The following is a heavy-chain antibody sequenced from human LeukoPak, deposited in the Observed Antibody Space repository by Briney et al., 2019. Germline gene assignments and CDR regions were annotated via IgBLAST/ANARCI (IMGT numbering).Heavy chain of an antibody. CDR3: ARGPGYSFY. CDR1: GFIVSHNY. J-gene: IGHJ4*02. D-gene: IGHD6-13*01. V-gene: IGHV3-53*01. CDR2: IYIDDTT. Sequence: GGSLRLSCAASGFIVSHNYMTWVRQAPGKGLEWISVIYIDDTTYYADSVKGRFTISRDQANNTLYLQMNTLRDEDTAVYYCARGPGYSFYWGQGTLVSVSS.